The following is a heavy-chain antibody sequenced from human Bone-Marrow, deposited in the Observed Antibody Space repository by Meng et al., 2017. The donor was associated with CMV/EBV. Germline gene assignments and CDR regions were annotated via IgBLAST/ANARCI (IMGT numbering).Heavy chain of an antibody. CDR1: GFTVSSNY. V-gene: IGHV3-53*01. Sequence: GESLKISCAASGFTVSSNYMSWVRQAPGKGLEWVSVIYSGGSTYYADSVKGRFTISRDNSNNQLYLQMNSLRAEDTAVYYCARDNYVAPYYGMDLWGQGTTVTVSS. D-gene: IGHD4-11*01. CDR3: ARDNYVAPYYGMDL. J-gene: IGHJ6*02. CDR2: IYSGGST.